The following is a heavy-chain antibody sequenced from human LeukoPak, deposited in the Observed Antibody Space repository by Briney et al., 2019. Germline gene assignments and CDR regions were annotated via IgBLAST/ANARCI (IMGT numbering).Heavy chain of an antibody. CDR2: ITSSSSTI. CDR3: ATPLDYYDRSDSHQGGD. D-gene: IGHD3-22*01. V-gene: IGHV3-48*02. Sequence: GGSLRLSCAASGFTFSSYSMNWVRQAPGEGLEWVSYITSSSSTIYYADSVKGRFTISRDNAQNSLYLQMNSLRDEDTAVYYCATPLDYYDRSDSHQGGDWGQGTLVTVSS. CDR1: GFTFSSYS. J-gene: IGHJ4*02.